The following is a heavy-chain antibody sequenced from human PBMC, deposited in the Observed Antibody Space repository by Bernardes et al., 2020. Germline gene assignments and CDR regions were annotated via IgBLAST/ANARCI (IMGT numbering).Heavy chain of an antibody. CDR3: ARDLGQYYYGSGSYYNSDY. CDR1: GYTFTSFG. V-gene: IGHV1-18*01. J-gene: IGHJ4*02. D-gene: IGHD3-10*01. CDR2: ISAYNGNT. Sequence: ASVKVSCKASGYTFTSFGISWVRQAPGQGPEWMGWISAYNGNTKSAENLQGRVTMTTDTSTSTVYMELRSLTSDDTAVYYCARDLGQYYYGSGSYYNSDYWGQGTLVTVSS.